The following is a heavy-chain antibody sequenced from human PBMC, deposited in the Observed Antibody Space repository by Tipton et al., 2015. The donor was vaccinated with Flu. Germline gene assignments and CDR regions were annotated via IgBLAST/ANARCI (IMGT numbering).Heavy chain of an antibody. CDR2: ISGYNDNT. J-gene: IGHJ2*01. D-gene: IGHD5-12*01. V-gene: IGHV1-18*01. CDR3: ARGSGYAGDY. CDR1: GYTFTSYG. Sequence: QSGAEVKKPGASVKVSCKASGYTFTSYGISWVRQAPGQGLEWMGWISGYNDNTRYAQTFQGRLTMTTDTSTSTAYMELRSLRSDDTAVYYCARGSGYAGDYWGRGTLVSVSS.